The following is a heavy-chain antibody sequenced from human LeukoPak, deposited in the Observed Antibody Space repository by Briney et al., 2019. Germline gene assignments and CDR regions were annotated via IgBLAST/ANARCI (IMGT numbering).Heavy chain of an antibody. D-gene: IGHD6-19*01. CDR1: GGSFSGYY. V-gene: IGHV4-34*01. Sequence: SETLSLTCAVYGGSFSGYYWSWIRQPPGKGLEWIGEINHSGSTNYNPSLKSRVTISVDTSKNQFPLKLSSVTAADTAVYYCAIARSGWLRYYFDYWGQGTLVTVSS. CDR2: INHSGST. J-gene: IGHJ4*02. CDR3: AIARSGWLRYYFDY.